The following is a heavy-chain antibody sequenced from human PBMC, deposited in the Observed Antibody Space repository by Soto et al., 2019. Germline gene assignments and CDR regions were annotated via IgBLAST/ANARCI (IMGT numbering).Heavy chain of an antibody. Sequence: GGSLRLSCAASGFTFSSYGMHWVRQAPGKGLEWVAVIWYDGSNKYYADSVKGRFTISRDNSKNTLYLQMNSLRAEDTAVYYCARAGNGDYLDYWGQGTLVTVSS. CDR1: GFTFSSYG. CDR3: ARAGNGDYLDY. V-gene: IGHV3-33*01. J-gene: IGHJ4*02. D-gene: IGHD4-17*01. CDR2: IWYDGSNK.